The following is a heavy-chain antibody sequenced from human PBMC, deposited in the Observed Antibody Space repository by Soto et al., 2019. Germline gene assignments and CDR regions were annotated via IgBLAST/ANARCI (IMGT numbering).Heavy chain of an antibody. J-gene: IGHJ3*02. D-gene: IGHD6-6*01. CDR2: ISPIFGTA. Sequence: QVQLVQSGAEVKKPGSSVKVSCKASGGTFSSYAISWVRQAPGQGLEWMGGISPIFGTANYAQKFQGRVTITADKSASRACRGLSSLRSEDTAVYYCARGPGEQLISHDAVAISGQGTMVTVSS. V-gene: IGHV1-69*06. CDR3: ARGPGEQLISHDAVAI. CDR1: GGTFSSYA.